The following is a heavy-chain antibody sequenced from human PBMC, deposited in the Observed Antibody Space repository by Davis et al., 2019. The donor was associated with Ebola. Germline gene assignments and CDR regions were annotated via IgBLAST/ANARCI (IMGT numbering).Heavy chain of an antibody. V-gene: IGHV4-61*01. D-gene: IGHD6-13*01. Sequence: MPSETLSLTCTVSGGSISSSSYYWSWIRQPPGKGLEWIGYIYYSGSTNYNPSLKSRVTISVDTSKNQFSLKLSSVTAADTAVYYCARALSSSWYSDDAFDIWGQGTMVTVSS. J-gene: IGHJ3*02. CDR3: ARALSSSWYSDDAFDI. CDR2: IYYSGST. CDR1: GGSISSSSYY.